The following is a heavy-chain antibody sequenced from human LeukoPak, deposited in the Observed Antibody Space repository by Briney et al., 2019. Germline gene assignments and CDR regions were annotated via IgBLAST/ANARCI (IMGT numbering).Heavy chain of an antibody. CDR1: GGSISSSSYY. CDR3: ARVERATYYYGSGRFDP. V-gene: IGHV4-39*07. CDR2: IYYSGST. Sequence: SETLSLTCTVSGGSISSSSYYWGWIRQPPGKGLEWIGSIYYSGSTYYNPSLKSRVTISVDTSKNQFSLKLSSVTAADTAVYYCARVERATYYYGSGRFDPWGQGTLVTVSS. J-gene: IGHJ5*02. D-gene: IGHD3-10*01.